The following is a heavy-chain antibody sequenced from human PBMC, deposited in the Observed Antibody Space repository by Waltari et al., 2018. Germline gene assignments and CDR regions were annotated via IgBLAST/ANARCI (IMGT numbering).Heavy chain of an antibody. Sequence: QITLKESGPTLVKPTQTLTLTCPFSGFSLSTSGVGVGWIRQPPGKALEWLALIYWNDDKRYSPSLKSRLTITKDTSKNQVVLTMTNMDPVDTATYYCAHRKCSSTSCCNFDYWGQGTLVTVSS. CDR2: IYWNDDK. CDR3: AHRKCSSTSCCNFDY. V-gene: IGHV2-5*01. D-gene: IGHD2-2*01. CDR1: GFSLSTSGVG. J-gene: IGHJ4*02.